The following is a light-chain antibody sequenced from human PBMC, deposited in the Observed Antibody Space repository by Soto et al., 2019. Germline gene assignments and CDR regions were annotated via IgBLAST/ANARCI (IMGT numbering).Light chain of an antibody. J-gene: IGKJ1*01. CDR2: DVS. CDR3: QQYDSYPWT. CDR1: QSISDW. V-gene: IGKV1-5*01. Sequence: DIQMTQSPSTLSASVGDRVTITCRASQSISDWLAWYQQKPGKAPKFLIYDVSTLESGVPSRFSGSGSGTEFTLTISSLQPDDFATYFCQQYDSYPWTFGQGTKVDIK.